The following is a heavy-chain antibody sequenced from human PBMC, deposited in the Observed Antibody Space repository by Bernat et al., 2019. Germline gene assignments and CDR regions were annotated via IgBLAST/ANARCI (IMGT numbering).Heavy chain of an antibody. J-gene: IGHJ4*02. V-gene: IGHV3-30*18. CDR2: ISYDGSNK. CDR3: AKGHYDFWREGDYFDY. Sequence: QAQLVESGGGVVQPGRSLRLSCAASGFSFRTYGMHWVRQAPGKGLEWVAVISYDGSNKYYADSVKGRFTISRDNSKNTLYLQVNSLRPEDTAVYYCAKGHYDFWREGDYFDYWGQGTLVTVSS. CDR1: GFSFRTYG. D-gene: IGHD3-3*01.